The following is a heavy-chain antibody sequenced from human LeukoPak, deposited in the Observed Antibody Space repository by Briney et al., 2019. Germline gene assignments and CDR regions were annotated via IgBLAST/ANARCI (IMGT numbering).Heavy chain of an antibody. CDR2: INPDGSEK. J-gene: IGHJ4*02. CDR3: ARELVGAALDY. D-gene: IGHD1-26*01. Sequence: GGSLRLSCAASGFTFSYFWMSWVRQAPGKGLEWVANINPDGSEKNYVDSVKGRFTVSRDNAKNSVSLQMNSLRAEDTAVYYCARELVGAALDYWGRGALVTVSS. CDR1: GFTFSYFW. V-gene: IGHV3-7*01.